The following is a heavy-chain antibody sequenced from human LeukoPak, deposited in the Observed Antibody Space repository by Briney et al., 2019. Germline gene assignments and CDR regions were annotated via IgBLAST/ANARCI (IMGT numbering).Heavy chain of an antibody. CDR1: GGTFSSYA. Sequence: SVKVSCKASGGTFSSYAISWVRQAPGQGLEWMGRIIPIFGTANYAQKFQGRVTITTDESTGTAYMELSSLRSEDTAVYYCARASYYYDSSGYNYYYYMDVWGKGTTVTVSS. CDR3: ARASYYYDSSGYNYYYYMDV. CDR2: IIPIFGTA. D-gene: IGHD3-22*01. V-gene: IGHV1-69*05. J-gene: IGHJ6*03.